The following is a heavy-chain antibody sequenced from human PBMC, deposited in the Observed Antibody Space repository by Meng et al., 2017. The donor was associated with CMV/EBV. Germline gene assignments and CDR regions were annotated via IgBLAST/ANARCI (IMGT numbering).Heavy chain of an antibody. J-gene: IGHJ4*02. D-gene: IGHD3-22*01. CDR3: ARDRCSGYYYY. CDR2: IYYSGST. V-gene: IGHV4-59*01. CDR1: GGSISSYY. Sequence: GSLRLSCTVSGGSISSYYWSWIRQPPGKGLEWIGYIYYSGSTNYNPSLKSRVTISVDTSKNQFSLKLSSVTAADTAVYYCARDRCSGYYYYWGQGTLVTVSS.